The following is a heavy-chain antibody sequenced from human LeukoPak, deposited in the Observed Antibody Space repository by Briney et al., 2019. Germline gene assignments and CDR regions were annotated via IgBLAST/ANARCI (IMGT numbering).Heavy chain of an antibody. J-gene: IGHJ4*02. V-gene: IGHV4-59*01. CDR2: IYYSGST. Sequence: SETLSLTCTVSGCSISSYYWSWIRQPPGKGLEWIGYIYYSGSTNYNPSLKSRATISVDTSKYQFSLKLSSVTAADTAVYYCARINVGAAMSSPLDYWGQGTLVTVSS. D-gene: IGHD2-2*01. CDR3: ARINVGAAMSSPLDY. CDR1: GCSISSYY.